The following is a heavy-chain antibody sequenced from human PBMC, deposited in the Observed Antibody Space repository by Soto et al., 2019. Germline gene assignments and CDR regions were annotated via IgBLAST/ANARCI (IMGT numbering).Heavy chain of an antibody. J-gene: IGHJ4*02. CDR3: ARDGAPYGSGSPY. Sequence: SETLSLTCTVSGGSVSSGSYYWSWIRQPPGKGLEWIGYIYYSGSTNYNPSLKSRVTISVDTSKNQFSLKLSSVTAADTAVYYCARDGAPYGSGSPYWGQGTLVTVSS. CDR1: GGSVSSGSYY. D-gene: IGHD3-10*01. V-gene: IGHV4-61*01. CDR2: IYYSGST.